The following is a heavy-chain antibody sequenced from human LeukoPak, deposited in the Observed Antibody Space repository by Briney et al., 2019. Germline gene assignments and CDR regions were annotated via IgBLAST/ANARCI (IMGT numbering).Heavy chain of an antibody. Sequence: GGSLRLSCAASGFTFSSYWMSWVRQAPGKGLEWVANIKQDGSEKYYVDSVKGRFTISRDNSKNTLYLQMNSLRVEDTALYFCVRDRNYYEALQRSYWGQGTLVTVSS. V-gene: IGHV3-7*03. J-gene: IGHJ4*02. CDR2: IKQDGSEK. CDR3: VRDRNYYEALQRSY. CDR1: GFTFSSYW. D-gene: IGHD3-3*01.